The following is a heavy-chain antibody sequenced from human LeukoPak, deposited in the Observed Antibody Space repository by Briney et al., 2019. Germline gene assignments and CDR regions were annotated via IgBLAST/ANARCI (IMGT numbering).Heavy chain of an antibody. CDR2: MNPNSGNT. Sequence: ASVKVSCKASGYTFTSYDINWVRQATGQGLEWMGWMNPNSGNTGYAQKFQGRVTMTRNTSISTAYMELSSLRSEDTAVYYCATCWDRDWYFDLWGRGTLVTVSS. J-gene: IGHJ2*01. V-gene: IGHV1-8*01. D-gene: IGHD1-26*01. CDR1: GYTFTSYD. CDR3: ATCWDRDWYFDL.